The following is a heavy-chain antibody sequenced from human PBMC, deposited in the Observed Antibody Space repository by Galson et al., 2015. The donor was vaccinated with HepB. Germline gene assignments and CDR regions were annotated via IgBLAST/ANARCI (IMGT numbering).Heavy chain of an antibody. CDR3: ARVQYGYSYGELHDYYGMDV. Sequence: SVKVSCKASGGTFSSYTISWVRQAPGQGLEWMGRIIPILGIANYAQKFQGRVTITADKSTSTAYMELSSLRSEDTAVYYCARVQYGYSYGELHDYYGMDVWGQATRVTVSS. CDR1: GGTFSSYT. J-gene: IGHJ6*02. V-gene: IGHV1-69*02. CDR2: IIPILGIA. D-gene: IGHD5-18*01.